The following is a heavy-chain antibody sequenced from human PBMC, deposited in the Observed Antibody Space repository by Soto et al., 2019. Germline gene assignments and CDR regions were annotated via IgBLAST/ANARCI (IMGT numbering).Heavy chain of an antibody. CDR2: IKSKTDGGTT. V-gene: IGHV3-15*07. D-gene: IGHD1-20*01. CDR1: GFTFSNAW. Sequence: GGSLRLSCAASGFTFSNAWMNWVRQAPGKGLEWVGRIKSKTDGGTTDYAAPVKGRFTISRDDSKNTLYLQMNSLKTEDTAVYYCTTVYNWFYVVVEDTYYYYGMDVWGQGSTVTVS. CDR3: TTVYNWFYVVVEDTYYYYGMDV. J-gene: IGHJ6*02.